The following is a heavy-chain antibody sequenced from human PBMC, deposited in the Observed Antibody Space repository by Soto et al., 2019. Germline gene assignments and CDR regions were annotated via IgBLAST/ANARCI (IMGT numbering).Heavy chain of an antibody. D-gene: IGHD2-2*01. Sequence: GGSLRLSCAASGFTFSNAWMSWVRQAPGKGLEWVGRIKSKTDGGTTDYAAPVKGRFTISRDDSKNTLYLQMNSLKTEDTAVYYCTTDPIVVPAAMPIPPHHYYYMDVWGKGTTVTVSS. CDR1: GFTFSNAW. V-gene: IGHV3-15*01. CDR2: IKSKTDGGTT. CDR3: TTDPIVVPAAMPIPPHHYYYMDV. J-gene: IGHJ6*03.